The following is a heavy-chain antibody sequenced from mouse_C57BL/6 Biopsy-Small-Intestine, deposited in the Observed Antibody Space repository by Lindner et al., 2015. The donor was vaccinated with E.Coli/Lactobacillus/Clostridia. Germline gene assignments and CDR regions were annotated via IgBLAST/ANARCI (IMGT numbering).Heavy chain of an antibody. Sequence: VQLQESGAELAKPGTSVKMSCKASGYTFTNYWQHWIKQRPGQGLEWIGYINPTNYYTEYNQKFKDKATLTADKSSSTAYMQLTSLTSEDSAVYYCAQTARATWGQGTLVTVST. V-gene: IGHV1-7*01. CDR2: INPTNYYT. D-gene: IGHD3-2*01. CDR1: GYTFTNYW. CDR3: AQTARAT. J-gene: IGHJ3*02.